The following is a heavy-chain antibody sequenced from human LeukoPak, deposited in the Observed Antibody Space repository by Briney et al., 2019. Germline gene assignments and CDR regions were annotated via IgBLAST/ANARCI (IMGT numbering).Heavy chain of an antibody. V-gene: IGHV4-34*01. J-gene: IGHJ3*02. CDR3: AREEDCSGGICYLGNALDI. D-gene: IGHD2-15*01. Sequence: SETLSLTCAVSGGSFSGYYWSWIRQPPGKGLEWIGEINHSGSTNYNASLKRRVTISVDTSKNQFSLKLSSVTAADTAVYYCAREEDCSGGICYLGNALDIWGQGTMVTVSS. CDR1: GGSFSGYY. CDR2: INHSGST.